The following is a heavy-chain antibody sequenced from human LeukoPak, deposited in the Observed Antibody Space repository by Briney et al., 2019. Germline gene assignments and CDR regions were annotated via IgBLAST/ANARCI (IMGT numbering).Heavy chain of an antibody. J-gene: IGHJ4*02. Sequence: KPSETLSLTCTVSGGSISSSGYSWGWLRQPPGKGLEWFGSIYYSGSTYYNPSLKSRVTISVDTSKNQFSLKLSSVTAADTAVYYCARTYYDFWSGYWNYWGQGTLVTVSS. CDR2: IYYSGST. V-gene: IGHV4-39*01. CDR1: GGSISSSGYS. CDR3: ARTYYDFWSGYWNY. D-gene: IGHD3-3*01.